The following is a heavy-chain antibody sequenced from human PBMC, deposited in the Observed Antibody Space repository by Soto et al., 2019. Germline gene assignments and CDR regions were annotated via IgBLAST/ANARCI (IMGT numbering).Heavy chain of an antibody. D-gene: IGHD4-4*01. Sequence: QVQLVQSGAEVKKPGSSVKVSCKTSGVTFSTYTINWVRQAPGQGLEWMGGIIPIFVTANYAQKFQGRVKITADKSTSTAYMELSSLTSEDTAIYYCANDYNNYAGYGMDVWGQGTPVTVSS. CDR2: IIPIFVTA. CDR3: ANDYNNYAGYGMDV. V-gene: IGHV1-69*06. J-gene: IGHJ6*02. CDR1: GVTFSTYT.